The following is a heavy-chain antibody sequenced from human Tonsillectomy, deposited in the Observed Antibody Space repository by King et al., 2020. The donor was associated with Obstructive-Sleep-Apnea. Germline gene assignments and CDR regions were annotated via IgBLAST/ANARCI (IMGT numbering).Heavy chain of an antibody. CDR2: IYRTGNT. Sequence: QLQESGPGLVKTSETLSLTCAVSAYSISSDYYWGWIRQPPGKGLEWIGTIYRTGNTYYNPSLKSRVTISVDMSKNQFSLKLISVTAADTAVYYCATTGNYDYWGQGTLVTVSS. CDR3: ATTGNYDY. CDR1: AYSISSDYY. D-gene: IGHD1-7*01. V-gene: IGHV4-38-2*01. J-gene: IGHJ4*02.